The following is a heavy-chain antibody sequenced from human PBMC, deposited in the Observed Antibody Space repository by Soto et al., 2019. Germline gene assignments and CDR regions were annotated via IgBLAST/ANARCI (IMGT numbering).Heavy chain of an antibody. V-gene: IGHV3-33*01. CDR2: IWYEASNK. J-gene: IGHJ4*02. CDR3: ARGRVDGGELDL. CDR1: GFTFRTYC. Sequence: VQLVESGGGVVQPGRSLRLSCAASGFTFRTYCMYWVRQAPGKGLEWVAVIWYEASNKYYADSVKGRFTISRDNSENTLYLQMNSLRAEDTAVYYCARGRVDGGELDLWGQGTLVTVSS. D-gene: IGHD1-26*01.